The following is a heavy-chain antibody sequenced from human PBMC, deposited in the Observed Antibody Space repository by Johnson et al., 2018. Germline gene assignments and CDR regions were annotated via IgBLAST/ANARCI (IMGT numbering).Heavy chain of an antibody. CDR1: GFTFNTYA. CDR3: GKVYSERSYEKNVYFYGNAFDI. J-gene: IGHJ3*02. CDR2: ISGSGGST. V-gene: IGHV3-23*04. D-gene: IGHD3-9*01. Sequence: VQLVQSGGGVVRXGRSXRLXCAASGFTFNTYAMTWVRQGPGKGLEWVSGISGSGGSTYYADSVKGRFTISRENFKNTLYLQMDSLRAEDTALYYCGKVYSERSYEKNVYFYGNAFDIWGQGTMVTVSS.